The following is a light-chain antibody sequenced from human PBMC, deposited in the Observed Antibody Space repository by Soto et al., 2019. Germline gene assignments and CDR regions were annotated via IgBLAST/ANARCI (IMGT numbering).Light chain of an antibody. V-gene: IGKV1-5*01. Sequence: IQMTQSPSTLSASIGDRVTITCRASQSINNRLAWYQQMPGKAPNLLIYDASTLESGVPSRFRGSGSETEFTLTLSGLQADDFATYYCQQFIDGWTFGQGTKVEIK. CDR3: QQFIDGWT. CDR1: QSINNR. J-gene: IGKJ1*01. CDR2: DAS.